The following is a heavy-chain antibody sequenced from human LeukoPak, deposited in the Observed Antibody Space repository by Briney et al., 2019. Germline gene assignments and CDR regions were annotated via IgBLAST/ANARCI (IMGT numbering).Heavy chain of an antibody. J-gene: IGHJ4*02. Sequence: WVSFISSXGXXXYXXXSVKXRFTIXRDNAKNSLYLQMNNMRAEDTAVYYCARXYCXGGXCWEVDXXGQGTLVTVSS. CDR2: ISSXGXXX. D-gene: IGHD2-15*01. CDR3: ARXYCXGGXCWEVDX. V-gene: IGHV3-48*03.